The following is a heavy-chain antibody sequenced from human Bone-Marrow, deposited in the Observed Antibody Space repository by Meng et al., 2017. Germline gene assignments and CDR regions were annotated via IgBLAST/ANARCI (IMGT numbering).Heavy chain of an antibody. D-gene: IGHD3-22*01. J-gene: IGHJ6*02. CDR3: ARAFYDSSGYYYYGMDV. CDR1: GGSFSGYY. Sequence: GSLRLSCAVYGGSFSGYYWSWIRQPPGKGLEWIGEINHSGSTNYNPSLKSRVTISVGTSKNQFSLKLSSVTAADTAVYYCARAFYDSSGYYYYGMDVWGQGTTVTVSS. V-gene: IGHV4-34*01. CDR2: INHSGST.